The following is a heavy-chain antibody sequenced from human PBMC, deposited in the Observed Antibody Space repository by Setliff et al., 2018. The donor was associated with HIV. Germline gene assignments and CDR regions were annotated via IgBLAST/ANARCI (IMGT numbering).Heavy chain of an antibody. CDR2: TYYRSKWSN. Sequence: SQTLSLTCAISGDSVSSNTAAWNWIRQSPSRGLEWLGRTYYRSKWSNDYAVSVESRITINPDTSKNQFSLQLNSVTPEDTAVYFCARGGDWDYHYYMDVWDKGTTVTVSS. V-gene: IGHV6-1*01. CDR3: ARGGDWDYHYYMDV. J-gene: IGHJ6*03. D-gene: IGHD3-16*01. CDR1: GDSVSSNTAA.